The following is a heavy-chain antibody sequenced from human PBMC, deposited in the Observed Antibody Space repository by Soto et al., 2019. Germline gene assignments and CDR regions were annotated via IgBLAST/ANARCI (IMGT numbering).Heavy chain of an antibody. CDR2: IDPSDSYT. V-gene: IGHV5-10-1*01. CDR3: ATTNPTLNY. Sequence: GASLALSCEGSGDRFTSYWISWVRQMPGKGLEWMGRIDPSDSYTNYSPSFQGHVTISADKSISTAYLQWSSLKASNTAMYSCATTNPTLNYWGKGTLV. J-gene: IGHJ4*02. CDR1: GDRFTSYW.